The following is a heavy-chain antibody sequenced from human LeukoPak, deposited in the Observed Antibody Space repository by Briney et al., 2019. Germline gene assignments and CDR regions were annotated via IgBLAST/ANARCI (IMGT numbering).Heavy chain of an antibody. V-gene: IGHV3-23*01. Sequence: GSLRLSCAASGFTFSSYAMSWVRQAPGKGLEWVSAISGSGGSTYYADSVKGRFTISRDNSKNTLYLQMNSLRAEDTAVYYCAKGDDDFWSGYYSHYFDYWGQGTLVTVSS. J-gene: IGHJ4*02. D-gene: IGHD3-3*01. CDR2: ISGSGGST. CDR1: GFTFSSYA. CDR3: AKGDDDFWSGYYSHYFDY.